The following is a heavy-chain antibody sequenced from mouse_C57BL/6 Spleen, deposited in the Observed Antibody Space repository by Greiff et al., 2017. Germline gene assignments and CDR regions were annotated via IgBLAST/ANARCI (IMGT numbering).Heavy chain of an antibody. D-gene: IGHD1-1*01. Sequence: QVQLQQSGAELVKPGASVKMSCKASGYTFTSYWITWVKQRPGQGLEWIGDIYPGSGSTNYNEKFKSKATLTVDTSSSTAYMQLSSLTSEDSAVYYCAREVYYYGSSGYFDYWGQGTTLTVSS. CDR3: AREVYYYGSSGYFDY. CDR1: GYTFTSYW. CDR2: IYPGSGST. J-gene: IGHJ2*01. V-gene: IGHV1-55*01.